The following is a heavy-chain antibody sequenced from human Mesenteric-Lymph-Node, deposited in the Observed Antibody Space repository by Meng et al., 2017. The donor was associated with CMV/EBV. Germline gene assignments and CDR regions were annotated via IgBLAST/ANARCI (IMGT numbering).Heavy chain of an antibody. J-gene: IGHJ6*02. CDR2: ISSRRSFI. CDR1: GFTFSDYG. CDR3: ARGSDFRYGMDV. V-gene: IGHV3-21*01. Sequence: GGSLRLSCAASGFTFSDYGMSWVRQAPGKGLEWLSSISSRRSFIYYADSLKGRFTISRDDTKNSLFLQMNSLRAEDTAIYYCARGSDFRYGMDVWGQGTTVTVSS. D-gene: IGHD3-3*01.